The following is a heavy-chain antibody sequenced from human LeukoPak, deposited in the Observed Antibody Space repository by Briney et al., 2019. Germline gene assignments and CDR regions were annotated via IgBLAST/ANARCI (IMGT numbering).Heavy chain of an antibody. Sequence: SETLSLTCTVSGGSISSYYWSWIRQPAGKGLEWIGRIYTSGSTNYNPSLKSRVTISVDTSKNQFSLKLSSVTAADTAVYYCASVGSSSYYYYMDVWGKGTTVTVSS. V-gene: IGHV4-4*07. CDR1: GGSISSYY. D-gene: IGHD6-6*01. CDR2: IYTSGST. J-gene: IGHJ6*03. CDR3: ASVGSSSYYYYMDV.